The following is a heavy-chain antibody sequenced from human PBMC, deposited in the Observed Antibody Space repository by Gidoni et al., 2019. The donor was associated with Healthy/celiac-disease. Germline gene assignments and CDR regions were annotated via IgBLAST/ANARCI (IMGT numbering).Heavy chain of an antibody. CDR3: NCYDSSGMGY. CDR2: IRSKANSYAT. V-gene: IGHV3-73*02. D-gene: IGHD3-22*01. J-gene: IGHJ4*02. Sequence: EVQLVASAGGLVQPGGSLKLPCAASRFTFSGSAMHWVRQASGKGLGWVGRIRSKANSYATAYAASVKGRFTISRDDSKNTAYLQMNSLKTEDTAVYYCNCYDSSGMGYWGQGTLVTVSS. CDR1: RFTFSGSA.